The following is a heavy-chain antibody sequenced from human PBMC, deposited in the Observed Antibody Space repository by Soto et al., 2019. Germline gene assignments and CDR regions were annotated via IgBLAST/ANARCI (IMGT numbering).Heavy chain of an antibody. CDR2: ISGSGGST. V-gene: IGHV3-23*01. Sequence: GGSLSLSXVTSGFTFSTYAMSWVRQAPGKGLEWVSAISGSGGSTYYADSVRGRFTISRDNSKNTLFLQMNGLRPEDTAVYYCAQGPRITYFDSWGQGTLVTVSS. CDR3: AQGPRITYFDS. D-gene: IGHD3-10*01. J-gene: IGHJ4*02. CDR1: GFTFSTYA.